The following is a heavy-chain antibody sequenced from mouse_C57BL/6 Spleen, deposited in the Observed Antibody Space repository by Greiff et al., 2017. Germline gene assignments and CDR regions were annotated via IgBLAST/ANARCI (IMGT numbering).Heavy chain of an antibody. CDR2: IDPSDSYT. Sequence: QVQLQQPGAELVMPGASVKLSCKASGYTFTSYWMHWVKQRPGQGLEWIGEIDPSDSYTNYNQKFKGKSTLTVDKSSSTAYMQLSSLTSEDSAVYYCARREDSYYFDYWGQGTTLTVSS. CDR3: ARREDSYYFDY. CDR1: GYTFTSYW. J-gene: IGHJ2*01. V-gene: IGHV1-69*01.